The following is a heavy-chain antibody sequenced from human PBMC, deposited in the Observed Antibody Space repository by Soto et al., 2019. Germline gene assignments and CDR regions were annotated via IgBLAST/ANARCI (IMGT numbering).Heavy chain of an antibody. CDR1: GGTFNSYG. J-gene: IGHJ4*02. V-gene: IGHV1-69*06. D-gene: IGHD3-10*01. CDR3: ARVRVIRGVIPSHFGL. Sequence: QAHLAQSGAEVKKPGSSVTVSCKASGGTFNSYGISWVRQAPGQGLDWMGVIIPLYGTVNYAQKFQGRVSITADKSTSTASMDLNRLRSDDTAVYYCARVRVIRGVIPSHFGLWGQGTQVTVSS. CDR2: IIPLYGTV.